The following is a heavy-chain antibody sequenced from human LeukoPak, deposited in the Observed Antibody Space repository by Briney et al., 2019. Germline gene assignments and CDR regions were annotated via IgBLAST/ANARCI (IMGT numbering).Heavy chain of an antibody. CDR2: FDPEDGET. J-gene: IGHJ4*02. D-gene: IGHD3-22*01. CDR1: GYTLTELS. Sequence: GASVKVSCKVSGYTLTELSMHWVRQAPGKGLEWMGGFDPEDGETIYAQKFQGRVTMTKDTSTDTAYMELSSLRSEDTAVYYCATGGGYYYAYFDYWGQGTLVTVSS. CDR3: ATGGGYYYAYFDY. V-gene: IGHV1-24*01.